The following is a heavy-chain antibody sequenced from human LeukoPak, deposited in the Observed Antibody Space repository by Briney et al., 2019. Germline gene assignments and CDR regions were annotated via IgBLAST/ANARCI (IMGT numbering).Heavy chain of an antibody. D-gene: IGHD3-16*01. V-gene: IGHV1-69*01. J-gene: IGHJ6*03. CDR3: ASRDYDYVWGMYYYYYYMDV. CDR2: IIPIFGTA. CDR1: GGTFSSYA. Sequence: SLKVSCKASGGTFSSYAISWVRQAPGQGLEWMGGIIPIFGTANYAQKFQGRVTIPADESTSTAYMELSSLRSEDTAVYYCASRDYDYVWGMYYYYYYMDVWGKGTTVTVSS.